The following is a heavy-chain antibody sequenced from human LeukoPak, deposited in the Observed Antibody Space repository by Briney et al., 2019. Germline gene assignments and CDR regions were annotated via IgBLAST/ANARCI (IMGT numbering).Heavy chain of an antibody. D-gene: IGHD2-21*01. CDR1: GYSFSTYW. CDR2: IYPGDSDT. V-gene: IGHV5-51*01. CDR3: ARGMYQVISPYYFDY. J-gene: IGHJ4*02. Sequence: GESLKISCKGSGYSFSTYWIGWVRQMPGKGLEWMGMIYPGDSDTRYSPSFQGQVTISADRSISTAYLQWSSLKASDTAMYYCARGMYQVISPYYFDYWGQGTLVTVSS.